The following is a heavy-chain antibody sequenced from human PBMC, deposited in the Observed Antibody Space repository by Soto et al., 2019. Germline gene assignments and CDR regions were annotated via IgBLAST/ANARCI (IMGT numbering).Heavy chain of an antibody. D-gene: IGHD6-19*01. CDR3: AKVRYSSPMGYYYGMDV. CDR2: IIPIFGTA. J-gene: IGHJ6*02. CDR1: RVAFSNFI. V-gene: IGHV1-69*01. Sequence: QAQLEQAGGEVKKPGSSVQVSCKASRVAFSNFIVTWVRQSPGLGLEWVGGIIPIFGTANYAQKFQGRVTSTADESTSTSYMEVNNLRSEDTAVYYCAKVRYSSPMGYYYGMDVWGQGTTVTVSS.